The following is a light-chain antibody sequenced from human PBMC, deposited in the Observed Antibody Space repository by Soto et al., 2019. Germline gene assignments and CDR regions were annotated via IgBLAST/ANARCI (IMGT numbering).Light chain of an antibody. CDR2: KAS. Sequence: DIQMTQFPSTLSASVGGRVTITCRASQSVSTWLAWYQQKPGKAPKLLIYKASTLKSGVPSRFSGSGSGTEFTLTISSLQPDDFATYYCQHYNSYSEAFGQGTKVDIK. V-gene: IGKV1-5*03. J-gene: IGKJ1*01. CDR3: QHYNSYSEA. CDR1: QSVSTW.